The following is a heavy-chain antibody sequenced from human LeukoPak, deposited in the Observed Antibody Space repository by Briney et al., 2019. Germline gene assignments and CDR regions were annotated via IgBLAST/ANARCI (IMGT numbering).Heavy chain of an antibody. CDR3: ARRWGVAGVYYYYYYGMDV. V-gene: IGHV4-34*01. Sequence: SEALSLTCAVYGGSFSGFYWSWIRQPPRKGLEWIGEINHSGSTNYNPSLKSRVTISVDTSKNQFSLKLSSVTAAGTAVYYCARRWGVAGVYYYYYYGMDVWGQGTTATVSS. D-gene: IGHD6-19*01. J-gene: IGHJ6*02. CDR1: GGSFSGFY. CDR2: INHSGST.